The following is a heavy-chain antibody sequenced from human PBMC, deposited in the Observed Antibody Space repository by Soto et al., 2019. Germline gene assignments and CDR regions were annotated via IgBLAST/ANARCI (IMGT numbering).Heavy chain of an antibody. CDR3: GTHGWEL. CDR1: GITFSRYD. V-gene: IGHV3-23*01. J-gene: IGHJ1*01. D-gene: IGHD6-19*01. CDR2: INGGRS. Sequence: EVQLLESGGGLVQPGGSLRLSCEASGITFSRYDMSWVRQAPGKGLEWVSAINGGRSFYGDSVEGRFTVSRDNSKNTLYLQMNSLRVEDTAIYYCGTHGWELWGQGTLVTVSS.